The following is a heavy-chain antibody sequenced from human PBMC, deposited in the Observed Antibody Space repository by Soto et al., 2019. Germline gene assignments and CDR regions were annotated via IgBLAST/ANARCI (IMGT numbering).Heavy chain of an antibody. CDR2: IINDGSDT. CDR3: ARGVGGLDT. CDR1: GSTFSNYW. J-gene: IGHJ5*02. Sequence: EVQLVQSGGGLVQPGGSLRLSCAASGSTFSNYWMHWVRQAPGKGLVWVSHIINDGSDTAYADSVKGRFSISRDNAKNTVFLQMNSLRPEDTAVYYCARGVGGLDTWGQGTLVTVSS. D-gene: IGHD3-16*01. V-gene: IGHV3-74*01.